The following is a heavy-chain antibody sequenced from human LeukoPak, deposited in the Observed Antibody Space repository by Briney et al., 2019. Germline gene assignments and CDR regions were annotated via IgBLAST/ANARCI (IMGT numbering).Heavy chain of an antibody. Sequence: PSETLSLTCAVYGGSFSGYYWSWIRQPPGKGLEWIGEINHSGSTNYNPSLKSRVTISVDTSKNQFSLRLSSVTAADTAVYFCARGREQLWPHGGSNWFDPWGQGTLVTVSS. CDR3: ARGREQLWPHGGSNWFDP. CDR1: GGSFSGYY. J-gene: IGHJ5*02. CDR2: INHSGST. D-gene: IGHD5-18*01. V-gene: IGHV4-34*01.